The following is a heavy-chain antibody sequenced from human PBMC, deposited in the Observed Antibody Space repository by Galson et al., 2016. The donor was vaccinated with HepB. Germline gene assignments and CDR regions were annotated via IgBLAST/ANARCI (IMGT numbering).Heavy chain of an antibody. CDR2: IYYTGTT. V-gene: IGHV4-39*02. CDR3: ASWLERPVGATTRGFDY. J-gene: IGHJ4*02. D-gene: IGHD1-26*01. CDR1: GGSTSSSNYY. Sequence: ETLSLTCTVSGGSTSSSNYYWGWIRQPPGKGLEFIGSIYYTGTTYYNPSLKSRVTISLDTGKNHFSLKLSSVTAADTAMYYCASWLERPVGATTRGFDYWGQGTRVTVSS.